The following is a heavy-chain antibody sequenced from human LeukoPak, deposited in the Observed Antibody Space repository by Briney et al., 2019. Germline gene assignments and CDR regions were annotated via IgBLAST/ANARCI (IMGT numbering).Heavy chain of an antibody. V-gene: IGHV3-23*01. CDR2: ISGSGGST. CDR1: GFTFRSYA. CDR3: AKDRYGDYSLLAVFDY. J-gene: IGHJ4*02. D-gene: IGHD4-17*01. Sequence: GGSLRLSCPSSGFTFRSYAMSGVRPAPGKGLDGVSAISGSGGSTYYADSVKGRFTISRDNSKNTLYLQMNSLRAEDTAVYYCAKDRYGDYSLLAVFDYWGQGTLVTVSS.